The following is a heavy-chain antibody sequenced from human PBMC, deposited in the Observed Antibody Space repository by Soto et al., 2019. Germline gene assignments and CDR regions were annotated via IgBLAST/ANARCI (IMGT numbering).Heavy chain of an antibody. V-gene: IGHV3-30-3*01. CDR2: MSFDETKK. D-gene: IGHD3-22*01. Sequence: QVRLVESGGGVVQPGRSLRLSCAASGFTFSNYAMHWVRQAPGKGLEWVAVMSFDETKKYHAASVEGRFTISRDNSQNTLDLEMNGLRAEDTALYYCASAHAPYAYDTAGFFFGVDIGGQETTVGVSS. CDR1: GFTFSNYA. CDR3: ASAHAPYAYDTAGFFFGVDI. J-gene: IGHJ6*02.